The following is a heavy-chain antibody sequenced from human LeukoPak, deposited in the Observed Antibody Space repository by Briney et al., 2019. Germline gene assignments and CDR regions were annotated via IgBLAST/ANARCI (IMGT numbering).Heavy chain of an antibody. J-gene: IGHJ4*02. CDR3: ARSYNSDWYFDS. D-gene: IGHD6-19*01. CDR2: SGST. CDR1: GGSINNYY. V-gene: IGHV4-59*01. Sequence: PSETLSLTCTVSGGSINNYYWSWIRQPPGKGLEWIGSGSTNYNPSLKSRVTISVDTSKNQLSLRLSSVTAVDTAVYYCARSYNSDWYFDSWGQGTLVTVSS.